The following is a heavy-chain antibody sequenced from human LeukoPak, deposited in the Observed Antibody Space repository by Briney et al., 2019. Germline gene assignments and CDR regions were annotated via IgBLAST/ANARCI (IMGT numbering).Heavy chain of an antibody. CDR3: GRDRCGSDYPEYLQQ. J-gene: IGHJ1*01. CDR2: IYYIGRP. CDR1: GVSLSSYD. V-gene: IGHV4-59*01. D-gene: IGHD1-26*01. Sequence: SETLSLTCTVSGVSLSSYDWSWIRQPPGKGLECIGYIYYIGRPNYNPSLKSRVTISVATSKNQVSLKLSSGTAAETAVYYWGRDRCGSDYPEYLQQWGQGTLVTVS.